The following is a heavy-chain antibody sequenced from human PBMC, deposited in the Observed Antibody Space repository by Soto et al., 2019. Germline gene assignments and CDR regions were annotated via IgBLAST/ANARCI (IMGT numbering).Heavy chain of an antibody. V-gene: IGHV4-34*01. CDR1: GGSFSGYY. J-gene: IGHJ5*02. CDR2: INHSGST. D-gene: IGHD2-15*01. Sequence: SETLSLTCAVYGGSFSGYYWSWIRQPPGKGLEWIGEINHSGSTNYNPSLKSRVTISVDTSKNQFSLKLSSVTAAXTXXXXXARGTPTXIVVVVAAPLQGNWFDPWGQGTLVTVSS. CDR3: ARGTPTXIVVVVAAPLQGNWFDP.